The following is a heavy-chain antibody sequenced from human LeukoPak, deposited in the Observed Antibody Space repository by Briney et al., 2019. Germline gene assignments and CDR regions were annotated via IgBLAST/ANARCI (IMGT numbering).Heavy chain of an antibody. Sequence: SETLSLTCTVSGGSISSYYWSWIRQPPGKGLEWIGYIYYSGSTNYNPSLKSRVTISVDTSKNQLSLKLSSVTAADTAVYYCARTEIAAAGSFDYWGQGTLVTVSS. CDR1: GGSISSYY. CDR3: ARTEIAAAGSFDY. J-gene: IGHJ4*02. V-gene: IGHV4-59*01. CDR2: IYYSGST. D-gene: IGHD6-13*01.